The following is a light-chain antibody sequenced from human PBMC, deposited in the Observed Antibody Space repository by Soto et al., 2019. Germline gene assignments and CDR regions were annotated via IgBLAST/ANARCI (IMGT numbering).Light chain of an antibody. J-gene: IGLJ1*01. Sequence: QSVLTQPPSVPGAPGQTVTISCTGSGSNIGAGYGVQWYQQLPGTAPRLLIYGSDDRPSGVPDRFSASVSGNSASLAITGLQTEDEAVYYCQSYDSNLSAVFGRGTKVTV. CDR2: GSD. V-gene: IGLV1-40*01. CDR1: GSNIGAGYG. CDR3: QSYDSNLSAV.